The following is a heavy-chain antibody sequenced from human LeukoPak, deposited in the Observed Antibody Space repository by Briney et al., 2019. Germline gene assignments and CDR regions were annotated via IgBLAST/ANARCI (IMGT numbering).Heavy chain of an antibody. V-gene: IGHV4-34*01. Sequence: PSETLSLTCAVYGGSFSGYYWSWIRQPPGKGLEWIGEINHSGSTNYNPSLKSRVTISVDTSKNQFSLKLSSVTAADTAVYYCASLDYGDYAFYYWGQGTLVTVSS. CDR2: INHSGST. J-gene: IGHJ4*02. D-gene: IGHD4-17*01. CDR3: ASLDYGDYAFYY. CDR1: GGSFSGYY.